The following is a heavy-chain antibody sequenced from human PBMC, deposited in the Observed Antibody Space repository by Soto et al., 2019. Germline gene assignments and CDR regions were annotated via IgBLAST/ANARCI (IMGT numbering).Heavy chain of an antibody. CDR2: MNPNSGNT. V-gene: IGHV1-8*01. D-gene: IGHD6-13*01. CDR1: GYTFTIYD. Sequence: ASVKVSCKASGYTFTIYDINWVRQATGQGLEWMGWMNPNSGNTGYAQKFQGRVTMTRNTSISTAYMELSSLRSEDTAVYYCARGREQQLVHNWFDPWGQGTLVTVSS. CDR3: ARGREQQLVHNWFDP. J-gene: IGHJ5*02.